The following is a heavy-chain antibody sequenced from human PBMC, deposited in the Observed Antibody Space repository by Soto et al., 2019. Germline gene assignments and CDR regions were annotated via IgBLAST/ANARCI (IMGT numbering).Heavy chain of an antibody. CDR1: GYSDTTYA. CDR3: ARGAYEFWSGYQPFDP. J-gene: IGHJ5*02. CDR2: INVGTGDT. Sequence: QVHLVQSGAEVKKPGASVKISCKASGYSDTTYAIHLVRHAPGQRLEWMGWINVGTGDTKSSEMVQGRATMTRCTSGNKVYMESSSLMTVDTAIYYCARGAYEFWSGYQPFDPWGQGSQVTVSS. V-gene: IGHV1-3*01. D-gene: IGHD3-3*01.